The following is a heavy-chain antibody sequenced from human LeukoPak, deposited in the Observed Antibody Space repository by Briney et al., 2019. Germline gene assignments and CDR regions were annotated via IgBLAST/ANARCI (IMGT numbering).Heavy chain of an antibody. V-gene: IGHV4-61*02. CDR3: AREESGTTFYYYYYMDV. CDR1: GGSISSGSYY. J-gene: IGHJ6*03. Sequence: SETLSLTCTVSGGSISSGSYYWSWIRQPAGKGLEWIGRIYTSGSTNYNPSLKSRVTISVDTSKNQFSLKLSSVTAADTAVYYCAREESGTTFYYYYYMDVWGKGTTVTVSS. CDR2: IYTSGST. D-gene: IGHD1-1*01.